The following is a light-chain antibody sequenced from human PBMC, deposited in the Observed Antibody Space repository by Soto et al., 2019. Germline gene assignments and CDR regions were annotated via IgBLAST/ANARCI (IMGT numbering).Light chain of an antibody. J-gene: IGLJ2*01. CDR1: SSDIGDYNY. V-gene: IGLV2-14*01. Sequence: QSALTQPASVSGSPGQSITISCTGTSSDIGDYNYVSWYQQYPGKVPKLVIYDVSHRPSGVSNRFSGSKSGNTASLTISGLQAEDEADYYCSSYTSSSTSVVFGGGTKLTVL. CDR2: DVS. CDR3: SSYTSSSTSVV.